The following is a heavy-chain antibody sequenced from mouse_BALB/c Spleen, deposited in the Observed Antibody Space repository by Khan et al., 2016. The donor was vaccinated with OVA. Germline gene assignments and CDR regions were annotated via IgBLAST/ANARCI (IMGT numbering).Heavy chain of an antibody. V-gene: IGHV14-3*02. CDR1: GFNIKDTY. CDR3: ARPAYDPRDFEV. J-gene: IGHJ1*01. Sequence: EVQLQQSGAVLVKPGASVKLSCTASGFNIKDTYLHWVKQRPEQGLEWIGRIAPANGNNPYEPKFQGKATITSDTSSNTSYLQLNSLTSEDTAVYYCARPAYDPRDFEVWGAGTTVTVSS. D-gene: IGHD2-3*01. CDR2: IAPANGNN.